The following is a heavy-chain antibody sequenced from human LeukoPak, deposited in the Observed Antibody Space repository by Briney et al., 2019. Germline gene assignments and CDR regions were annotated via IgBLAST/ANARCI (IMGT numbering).Heavy chain of an antibody. D-gene: IGHD2-8*01. Sequence: SGGSLRLSCAASGFTFSNFGMSWVSHAPGKGLEWVSAISVSGDSTNYADSVKGRFTISRDNTKNTLYLQMNSLRAEDTAVYYCAKVFFMDYWGQGTLVTVSS. CDR2: ISVSGDST. J-gene: IGHJ4*02. CDR3: AKVFFMDY. V-gene: IGHV3-23*01. CDR1: GFTFSNFG.